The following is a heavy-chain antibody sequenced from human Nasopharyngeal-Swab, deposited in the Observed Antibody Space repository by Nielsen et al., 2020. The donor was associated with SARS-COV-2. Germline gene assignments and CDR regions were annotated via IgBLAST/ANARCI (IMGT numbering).Heavy chain of an antibody. CDR2: ISSSSSHI. CDR3: ARGGNSVY. J-gene: IGHJ4*02. CDR1: GFTFSSYS. V-gene: IGHV3-21*01. Sequence: GESLPISCAVSGFTFSSYSMNWVRQAPGKGLEWVSSISSSSSHIYYADSVKGRFTISRDNAKNSLYLQMNSLRAEDTAVYYCARGGNSVYWGQGTLVTVSS. D-gene: IGHD4-23*01.